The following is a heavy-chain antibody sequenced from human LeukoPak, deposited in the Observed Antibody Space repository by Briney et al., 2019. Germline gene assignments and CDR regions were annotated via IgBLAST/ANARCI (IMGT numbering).Heavy chain of an antibody. Sequence: SETLSLTCTVSGGSISSSSYYWGWIRQPPGKGLEWIGSIYYSGSTYYNPSLKSRVTISVDTPKNQFSLKLSSVTAADTAVYYCARRGYRAAAGIWTDYYYYYMDVWGKGTTVTVSS. D-gene: IGHD6-13*01. CDR1: GGSISSSSYY. CDR2: IYYSGST. V-gene: IGHV4-39*01. J-gene: IGHJ6*03. CDR3: ARRGYRAAAGIWTDYYYYYMDV.